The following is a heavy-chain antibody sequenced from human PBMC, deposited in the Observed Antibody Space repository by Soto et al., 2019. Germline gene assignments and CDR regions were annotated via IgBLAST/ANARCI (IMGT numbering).Heavy chain of an antibody. CDR2: IIPVFGTA. V-gene: IGHV1-69*12. Sequence: QVQLVQSGAEVMQPGSSVRVSCKTSGGSFSTSAISWVRQAPGQGLEWMGGIIPVFGTADYTQKFQARVTITAAESTTTAYMELRGLRSEDTAVYFCARDKDRVPLGGNYYYGIDVWGQGTTVTVSS. J-gene: IGHJ6*02. D-gene: IGHD1-1*01. CDR3: ARDKDRVPLGGNYYYGIDV. CDR1: GGSFSTSA.